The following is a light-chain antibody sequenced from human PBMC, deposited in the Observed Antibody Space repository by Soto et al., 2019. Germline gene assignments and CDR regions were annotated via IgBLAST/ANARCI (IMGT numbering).Light chain of an antibody. Sequence: EVVMTQSPATLSVSPGNTVTLSCRANQTITSNLAWYQQKPGQAPRLLIYGASTRATDIPARFSGSGSGTDFTLTISSLQSEDFAVYYCQQYNYWPPVTFGGGTKVDIK. V-gene: IGKV3-15*01. CDR1: QTITSN. CDR3: QQYNYWPPVT. J-gene: IGKJ4*01. CDR2: GAS.